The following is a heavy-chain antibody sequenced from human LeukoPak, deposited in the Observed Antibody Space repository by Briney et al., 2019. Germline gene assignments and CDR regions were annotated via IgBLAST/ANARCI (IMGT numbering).Heavy chain of an antibody. CDR1: GDGVSSNSAA. Sequence: SQTLSLTCAISGDGVSSNSAAWNWIRQSPSRGLEWLGSTYYRSKWYNDYAVSVKSRITINPDISRNQFSLQLNSVTPEDTAAYYCASTYGGHFQHWGQGTLVTVSS. D-gene: IGHD4-23*01. V-gene: IGHV6-1*01. CDR2: TYYRSKWYN. CDR3: ASTYGGHFQH. J-gene: IGHJ1*01.